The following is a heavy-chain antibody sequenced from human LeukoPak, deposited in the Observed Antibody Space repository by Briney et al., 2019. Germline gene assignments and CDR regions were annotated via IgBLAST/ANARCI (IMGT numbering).Heavy chain of an antibody. J-gene: IGHJ4*02. CDR3: ARAPTVLVGYCSSSSCQADY. CDR2: ISSSSSYI. D-gene: IGHD2-2*01. CDR1: GFTFSSYS. V-gene: IGHV3-21*01. Sequence: GGSLRLSCAASGFTFSSYSMNWVRQAPGKGLEWVSSISSSSSYIYYADSVKGRFTISRDNAENSLYLQMNSLRVEDTAVYYCARAPTVLVGYCSSSSCQADYWGQGTLVTVSS.